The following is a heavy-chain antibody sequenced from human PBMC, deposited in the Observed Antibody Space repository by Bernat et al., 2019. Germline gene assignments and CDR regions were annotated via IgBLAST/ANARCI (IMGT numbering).Heavy chain of an antibody. V-gene: IGHV2-5*02. CDR1: GFSLSTSRVG. D-gene: IGHD6-19*01. CDR2: VYWDDDN. Sequence: QITLKESGPTLVKPTQTLTLTCTFSGFSLSTSRVGVGWIRQPPGKALEWLAIVYWDDDNRYSPSLKNRLTVTKDTSKNKGVLTMTKMDPVDTATYYGAHRLSMAGQFDYRGQGTLVTVSS. CDR3: AHRLSMAGQFDY. J-gene: IGHJ4*02.